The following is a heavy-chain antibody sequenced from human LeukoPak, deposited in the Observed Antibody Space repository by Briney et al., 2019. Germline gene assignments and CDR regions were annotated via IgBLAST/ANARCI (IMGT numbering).Heavy chain of an antibody. D-gene: IGHD7-27*01. CDR2: ISPNSGGT. Sequence: ALVKVSCKASGYTFSDNHMHWVRQAPGQGLEWMGWISPNSGGTNYAQKFRGRVTMTRDTSISTAYMELSGLTPDDTAVYYCARRTGDGAFDIWGQGTVVTVSS. CDR3: ARRTGDGAFDI. J-gene: IGHJ3*02. CDR1: GYTFSDNH. V-gene: IGHV1-2*02.